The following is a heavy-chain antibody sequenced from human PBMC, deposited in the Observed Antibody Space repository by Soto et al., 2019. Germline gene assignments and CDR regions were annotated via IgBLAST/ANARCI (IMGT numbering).Heavy chain of an antibody. CDR2: IKQDGSEK. Sequence: GGSLRLSCAASGFTLTNYWMSWVRQAPGKGLEWVANIKQDGSEKYYVDSVKGRFTISRDNTKNSLYLQMNSLRAEDTAVYYCAREQLQVVIPDYWGQGTLVTVSS. D-gene: IGHD6-13*01. CDR1: GFTLTNYW. CDR3: AREQLQVVIPDY. J-gene: IGHJ4*02. V-gene: IGHV3-7*01.